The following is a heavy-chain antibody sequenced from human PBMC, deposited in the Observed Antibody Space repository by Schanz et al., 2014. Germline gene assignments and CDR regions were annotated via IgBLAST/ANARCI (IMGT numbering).Heavy chain of an antibody. V-gene: IGHV1-8*01. D-gene: IGHD5-12*01. CDR3: ARGIGGYGANNYFDY. Sequence: QVQLVQSGAEVKKPGASVKVSCTASGFNFNNYDINWVRQATGQGLEWMGWMNPKTGNTDHAQNLQGRVTITRDTSASTAYMELSSLRSEDTAVYSCARGIGGYGANNYFDYWGQGTLVTVSS. CDR1: GFNFNNYD. CDR2: MNPKTGNT. J-gene: IGHJ4*02.